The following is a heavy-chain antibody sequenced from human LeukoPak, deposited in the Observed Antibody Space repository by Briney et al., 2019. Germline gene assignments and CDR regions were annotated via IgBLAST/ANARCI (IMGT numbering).Heavy chain of an antibody. CDR2: IYYSGST. CDR3: ARSLQGYYDFPDAFDI. V-gene: IGHV4-59*01. D-gene: IGHD3-3*01. J-gene: IGHJ3*02. Sequence: KPSETLSLTCTVSGGSISSYYWSWIRQPPGKGLEWIGYIYYSGSTNYNPSLKSRVTISVDTSKNQFSLKLSSVTAVDTAVYYCARSLQGYYDFPDAFDIWGQGTMVTVSS. CDR1: GGSISSYY.